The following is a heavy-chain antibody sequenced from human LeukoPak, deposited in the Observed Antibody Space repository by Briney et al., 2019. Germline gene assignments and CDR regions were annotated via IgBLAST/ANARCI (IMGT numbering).Heavy chain of an antibody. CDR2: INPNSGVT. D-gene: IGHD3-22*01. Sequence: ASVKVSCKASGYTFTGYYMHWVRQAPGQGLEWMGWINPNSGVTNYAQKFQGRVTMTRDTSISTAYMALSRLRSDDTAVYYCARRTRERRQLWPYYYDSSGRPPFDAWGKGTLVTVSS. CDR1: GYTFTGYY. J-gene: IGHJ5*02. V-gene: IGHV1-2*02. CDR3: ARRTRERRQLWPYYYDSSGRPPFDA.